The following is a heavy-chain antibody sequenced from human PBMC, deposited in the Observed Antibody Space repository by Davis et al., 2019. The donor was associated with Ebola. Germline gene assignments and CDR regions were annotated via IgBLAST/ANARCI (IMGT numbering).Heavy chain of an antibody. CDR2: INAGNGNT. J-gene: IGHJ4*01. Sequence: ASVKVSCKASGDTFTSYYMHWVRQAPGQRLEWMGWINAGNGNTKYSQKFQGRVTITRDTSASTAYMELSSLRSEDTAVYYCARADSGYDSSLDYWGQGTLVTVSS. V-gene: IGHV1-3*01. CDR1: GDTFTSYY. CDR3: ARADSGYDSSLDY. D-gene: IGHD5-12*01.